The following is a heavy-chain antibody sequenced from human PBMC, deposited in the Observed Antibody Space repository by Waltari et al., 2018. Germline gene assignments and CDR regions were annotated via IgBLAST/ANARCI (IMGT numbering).Heavy chain of an antibody. CDR2: ISISSSYI. J-gene: IGHJ4*02. Sequence: EVQLVESGGGLVKPGGSLRLSCAASGFTFRDYHMNWVRQAPGKGLEWVSSISISSSYIYYADSVTGRFTISRDNAKNSLYLQMSSLRAEDTAVYYCARDTRTFYALFDSWGQGTLVTVSS. D-gene: IGHD3-16*01. CDR3: ARDTRTFYALFDS. CDR1: GFTFRDYH. V-gene: IGHV3-21*01.